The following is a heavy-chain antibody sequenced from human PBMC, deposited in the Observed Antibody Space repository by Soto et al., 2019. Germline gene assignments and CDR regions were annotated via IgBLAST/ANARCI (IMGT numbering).Heavy chain of an antibody. Sequence: QVQLVQSGAEVKKPGSSVKVSCKASGGTFSSYAISWVRQAPGQGLEWMGGIIPILGTANYAQKIQGRGTITADESTSTAYMELSSLRSEDTAVYYCARGGTYYYDSSGYYYSSWGQGTLVTVSS. J-gene: IGHJ5*02. D-gene: IGHD3-22*01. CDR1: GGTFSSYA. V-gene: IGHV1-69*01. CDR2: IIPILGTA. CDR3: ARGGTYYYDSSGYYYSS.